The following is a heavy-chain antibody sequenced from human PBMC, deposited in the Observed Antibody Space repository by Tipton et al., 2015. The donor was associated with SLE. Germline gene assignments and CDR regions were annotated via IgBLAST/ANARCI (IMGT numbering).Heavy chain of an antibody. J-gene: IGHJ5*02. CDR3: ARGLGGVTLHWFDP. D-gene: IGHD3-16*01. Sequence: LRLSCTVSGGSISSYYWSWVRQPPGKGLEWIGYIYTSGSTNYTPSLKSRVTISVDTSKNQFSLKLSSVTAADTAVYYCARGLGGVTLHWFDPWGQGTLVTVSS. CDR1: GGSISSYY. CDR2: IYTSGST. V-gene: IGHV4-4*08.